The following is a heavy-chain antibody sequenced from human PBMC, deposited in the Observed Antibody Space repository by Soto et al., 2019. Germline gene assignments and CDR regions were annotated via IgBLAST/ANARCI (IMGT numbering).Heavy chain of an antibody. CDR2: IYYSGST. D-gene: IGHD6-6*01. CDR3: ASHYSSSGPMDV. Sequence: SETLSLTCTVSGGSISSSSYYWGWIRQPPGKGLEWIGSIYYSGSTYYNPSLKSRVTISVDTSKNQFSLKLSSVTAADTAVYYCASHYSSSGPMDVWGQGTTVTVSS. V-gene: IGHV4-39*01. J-gene: IGHJ6*02. CDR1: GGSISSSSYY.